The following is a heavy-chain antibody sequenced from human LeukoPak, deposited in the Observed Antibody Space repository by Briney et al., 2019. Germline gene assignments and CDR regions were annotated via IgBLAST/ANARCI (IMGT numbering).Heavy chain of an antibody. Sequence: PGRSLRLSCAASGFTFSSYGMPWVRQAPGKGLEWVAVIWYDGSNKYYADSVKGRFTISRDNSKNTLYLQMNSLRAEDTAVYYCARDPSMIVGGYYFDYWGQGTLVTVSS. CDR2: IWYDGSNK. CDR1: GFTFSSYG. CDR3: ARDPSMIVGGYYFDY. D-gene: IGHD3-22*01. J-gene: IGHJ4*02. V-gene: IGHV3-33*01.